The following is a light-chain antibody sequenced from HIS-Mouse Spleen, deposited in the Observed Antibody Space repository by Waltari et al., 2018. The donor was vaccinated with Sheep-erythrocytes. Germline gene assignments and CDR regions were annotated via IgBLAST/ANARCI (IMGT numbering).Light chain of an antibody. V-gene: IGLV3-10*01. Sequence: SYELTQPPSVSVSPGQTARITCSGDAFPKKYAYWYQQKSGQAPVLVIYEDSKRPSGIPERFSGSSSGTMATLTISGDQVEDEADYYCYSTDSSGNHRVFGGGTKLTVL. CDR2: EDS. CDR3: YSTDSSGNHRV. J-gene: IGLJ2*01. CDR1: AFPKKY.